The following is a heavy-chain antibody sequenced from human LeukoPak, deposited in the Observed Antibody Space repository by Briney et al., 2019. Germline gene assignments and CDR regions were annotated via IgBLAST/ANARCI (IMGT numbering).Heavy chain of an antibody. CDR2: ISGYNGHT. CDR3: ARAEYSSSTARIYYFDY. D-gene: IGHD6-6*01. Sequence: ASVKVSCKASGYTFSNYGLSWVRQAPGQGLEWMGWISGYNGHTSYPQKFQGRVTMTTDTSTSTAYMELRSLRSDDTAVYYCARAEYSSSTARIYYFDYWGQGTLVTVSS. CDR1: GYTFSNYG. J-gene: IGHJ4*02. V-gene: IGHV1-18*01.